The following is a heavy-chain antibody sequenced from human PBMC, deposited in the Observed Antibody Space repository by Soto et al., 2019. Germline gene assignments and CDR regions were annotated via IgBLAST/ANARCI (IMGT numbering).Heavy chain of an antibody. J-gene: IGHJ6*02. CDR2: ISSDGSDK. CDR1: GFTFRNYG. V-gene: IGHV3-30-3*01. CDR3: ARDGTRSNGYYYYGLDV. Sequence: RGSLVISCASSGFTFRNYGIHWVRQAPGKGLEWVALISSDGSDKYYADSVRGRFTISRDNSKNTNSLQMKSLRGEDTAVYFCARDGTRSNGYYYYGLDVWGPGTTVTVSS. D-gene: IGHD2-8*01.